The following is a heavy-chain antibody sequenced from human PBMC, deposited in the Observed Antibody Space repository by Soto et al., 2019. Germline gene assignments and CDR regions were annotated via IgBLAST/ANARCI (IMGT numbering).Heavy chain of an antibody. CDR1: GFTVSSNY. J-gene: IGHJ4*02. CDR2: IYSGGST. V-gene: IGHV3-53*01. CDR3: ARGYSSSWYVGLGY. D-gene: IGHD6-13*01. Sequence: EVQLVESGGGLIQPGGSLRVSCAASGFTVSSNYMSWVRQAPGKGLEWVSLIYSGGSTYYADSVKGRFTISRDNSKNTLYLQMSSLRAEDTAVYYCARGYSSSWYVGLGYWGQGTLFTVSS.